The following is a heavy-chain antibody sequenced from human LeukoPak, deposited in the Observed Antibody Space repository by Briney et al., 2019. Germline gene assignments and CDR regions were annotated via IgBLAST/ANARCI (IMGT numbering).Heavy chain of an antibody. CDR2: IKQDGSEK. V-gene: IGHV3-7*01. CDR3: ASNIVVVVAAPADY. D-gene: IGHD2-15*01. Sequence: GGSLRLSCAASGFTFNNAWMSWVRQAPGKGLEWVANIKQDGSEKYYVDSVKGRFTISRDNAKNSLYLQMNSLRAEDTAVYYCASNIVVVVAAPADYWGQGTLVTVSS. CDR1: GFTFNNAW. J-gene: IGHJ4*02.